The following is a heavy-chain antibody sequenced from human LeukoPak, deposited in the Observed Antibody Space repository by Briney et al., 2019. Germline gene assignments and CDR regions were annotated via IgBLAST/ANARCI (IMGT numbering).Heavy chain of an antibody. V-gene: IGHV4-39*02. CDR3: ARESCTNGVCRGDYYYGMDV. CDR1: GGSISSSSYY. Sequence: SETLSLTCTVSGGSISSSSYYWGWIRQPPGKGLEWIGSIYYSGSTYYNPSLKSRVTISVDTSKNQFSLKLSSVTAADTAVYYCARESCTNGVCRGDYYYGMDVWGQGTTVTVSS. J-gene: IGHJ6*02. CDR2: IYYSGST. D-gene: IGHD2-8*01.